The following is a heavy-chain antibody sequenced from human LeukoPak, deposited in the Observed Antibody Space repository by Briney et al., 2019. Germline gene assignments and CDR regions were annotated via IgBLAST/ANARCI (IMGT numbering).Heavy chain of an antibody. Sequence: GGSLRLSCAASGFTCSSYEMNWVRQAPGKGLEWVSYISSSGSTIYYADSVKGRFTISRDNAKNSLYLQMNSLRAEDTAVYYCARDETYYYYMDVWGKGTTVTISS. CDR1: GFTCSSYE. CDR2: ISSSGSTI. CDR3: ARDETYYYYMDV. V-gene: IGHV3-48*03. J-gene: IGHJ6*03.